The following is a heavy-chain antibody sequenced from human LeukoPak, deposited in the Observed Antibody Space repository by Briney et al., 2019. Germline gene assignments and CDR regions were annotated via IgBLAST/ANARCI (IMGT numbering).Heavy chain of an antibody. CDR3: AKSGYSYGYFDY. Sequence: GGSLRLSCAASGFNFRDHWMDWVRQAPGKGLEWVAVISYDGSNKYYADSVKGRFTISRDNSKNTLYLQMNSLRAEDTAVYYCAKSGYSYGYFDYWGQGTLVTVSS. V-gene: IGHV3-30*18. CDR2: ISYDGSNK. J-gene: IGHJ4*02. D-gene: IGHD5-18*01. CDR1: GFNFRDHW.